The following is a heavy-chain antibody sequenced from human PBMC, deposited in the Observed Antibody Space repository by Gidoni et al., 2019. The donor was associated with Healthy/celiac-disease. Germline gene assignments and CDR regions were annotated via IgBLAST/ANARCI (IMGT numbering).Heavy chain of an antibody. CDR1: GYTLTGYY. CDR2: INTNRGGT. Sequence: QVQLVQSGAEVTKPGASVKFSCKASGYTLTGYYMHWVRQAPGQGREWMGWINTNRGGTNYAQKFKGRVTMTRDTSISTAYMELSRLRSDDTAVYYCARDPSLGWFDPWGQGTLVTVSS. D-gene: IGHD6-6*01. CDR3: ARDPSLGWFDP. V-gene: IGHV1-2*02. J-gene: IGHJ5*02.